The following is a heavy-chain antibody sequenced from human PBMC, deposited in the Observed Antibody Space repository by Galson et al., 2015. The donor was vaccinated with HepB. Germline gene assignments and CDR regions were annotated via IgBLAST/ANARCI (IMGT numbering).Heavy chain of an antibody. J-gene: IGHJ4*02. CDR1: GGTFSSYT. V-gene: IGHV1-69*06. CDR2: IIPIFGTA. CDR3: ASPSSSWYGH. D-gene: IGHD6-13*01. Sequence: SVKVSCKASGGTFSSYTISWVRQAPGQGLEWMGGIIPIFGTANYAQKFQGRVTITADKSTSTAYMELSSLRSEDTAVYYCASPSSSWYGHWGQGTLVTVSS.